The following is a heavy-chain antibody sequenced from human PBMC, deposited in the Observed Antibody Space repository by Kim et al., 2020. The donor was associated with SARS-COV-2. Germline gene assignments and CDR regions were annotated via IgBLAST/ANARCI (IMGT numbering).Heavy chain of an antibody. D-gene: IGHD2-15*01. V-gene: IGHV4-39*01. CDR2: NYCSGSS. CDR3: TLLTSAGWMRNYFD. Sequence: SETLSLTCSVSGDSVSSIFHYWGWIRQPPGQGREWVMNNYCSGSSYYAPSLRSRVTIYVDTSQNPFSLRLVSATAAAAADYSCTLLTSAGWMRNYFD. J-gene: IGHJ4*01. CDR1: GDSVSSIFHY.